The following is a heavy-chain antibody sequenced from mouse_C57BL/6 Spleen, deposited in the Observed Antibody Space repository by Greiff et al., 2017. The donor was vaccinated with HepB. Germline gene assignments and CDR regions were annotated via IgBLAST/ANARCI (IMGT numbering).Heavy chain of an antibody. Sequence: QVQLQQPGAELVRPGSSVKLSCKASGYTFTSYWMDWVKQRPGQGLEWIGNIYPSDSETHYNQKFKDKATLTVDKSSSTAYMQLSSLTSEDSAVYYCARAEVGYSNYDMDYWGQGTSVTVSS. CDR3: ARAEVGYSNYDMDY. V-gene: IGHV1-61*01. D-gene: IGHD2-5*01. CDR2: IYPSDSET. CDR1: GYTFTSYW. J-gene: IGHJ4*01.